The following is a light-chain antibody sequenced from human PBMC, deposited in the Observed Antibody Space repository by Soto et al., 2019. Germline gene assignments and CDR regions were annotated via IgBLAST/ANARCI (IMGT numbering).Light chain of an antibody. J-gene: IGLJ1*01. Sequence: QSVLTQPASVSGSPGQSITISCTGTSSDVSYHNYVSWYRQHPGKAPRLMIYEVNNRPSGVSNRFSGSKSGNTASLTISGLQAEDEADYYCSSCTSSSTLLYVFGTGTKVTVL. CDR2: EVN. CDR1: SSDVSYHNY. CDR3: SSCTSSSTLLYV. V-gene: IGLV2-14*01.